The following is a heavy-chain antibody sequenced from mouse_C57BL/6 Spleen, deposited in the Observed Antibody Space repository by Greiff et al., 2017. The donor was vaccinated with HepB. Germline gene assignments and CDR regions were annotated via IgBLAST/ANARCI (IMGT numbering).Heavy chain of an antibody. J-gene: IGHJ2*01. CDR3: AREDIDYGSSPYYFDY. CDR1: GYTFTSYW. CDR2: IYPGSGST. V-gene: IGHV1-55*01. D-gene: IGHD1-1*01. Sequence: QVQLQQPGAELVKPGASVKMSCKASGYTFTSYWITWVKQRPGQGLEWIGDIYPGSGSTNYNEKFKSKATLTVDTSSSTAYMQLSSLTSEDSAVYYCAREDIDYGSSPYYFDYWGQGTTLTVSS.